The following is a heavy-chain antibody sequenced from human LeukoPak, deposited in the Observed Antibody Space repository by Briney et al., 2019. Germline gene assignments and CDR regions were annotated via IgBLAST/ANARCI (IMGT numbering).Heavy chain of an antibody. Sequence: GTSVKVSCKASGYTFTSYGISWVRQAPGQGLEWMGWISAYNGNTNYAQKLQGRVTMTTDTSTSTAYMELRSLRSEDTAVYYCARGRQLWLLNWFDPWGQGTLVTVSS. CDR1: GYTFTSYG. CDR3: ARGRQLWLLNWFDP. CDR2: ISAYNGNT. J-gene: IGHJ5*02. D-gene: IGHD5-18*01. V-gene: IGHV1-18*01.